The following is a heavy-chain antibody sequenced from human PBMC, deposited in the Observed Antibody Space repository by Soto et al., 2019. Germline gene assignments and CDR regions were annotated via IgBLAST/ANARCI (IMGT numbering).Heavy chain of an antibody. CDR1: GGSISSYY. V-gene: IGHV4-4*07. CDR3: ARDWSYNYWYFDL. J-gene: IGHJ2*01. Sequence: QVQLQESGPGLVKTSETLSLTCTVSGGSISSYYWSWIRQPAGKGLEWIGRIYPSGGTSYNPSLKSRVTISGDTSKNQFSLKLSSVTAADTAVYYCARDWSYNYWYFDLWGRGTLVTVSS. CDR2: IYPSGGT. D-gene: IGHD1-26*01.